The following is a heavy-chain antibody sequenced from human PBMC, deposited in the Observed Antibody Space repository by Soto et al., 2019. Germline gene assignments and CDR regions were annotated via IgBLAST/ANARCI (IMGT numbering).Heavy chain of an antibody. CDR1: GGSISSSSYY. CDR3: ARVLRYFDWLSKDAGDAFDI. J-gene: IGHJ3*02. CDR2: IYYSGST. D-gene: IGHD3-9*01. V-gene: IGHV4-39*01. Sequence: SETLSLTCTVSGGSISSSSYYWGWIRQPPGKGLEWIGSIYYSGSTYYNPSLKSRVTISVDTSKNQFSLKLSSVTAADTAVYFCARVLRYFDWLSKDAGDAFDIWGQGTMVTRLL.